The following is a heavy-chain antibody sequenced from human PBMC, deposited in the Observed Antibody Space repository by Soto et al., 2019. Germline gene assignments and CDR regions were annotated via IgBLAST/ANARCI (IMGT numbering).Heavy chain of an antibody. CDR2: IRSKAYGGTT. J-gene: IGHJ6*02. D-gene: IGHD2-8*01. CDR3: TRVKAMVYATDGMDV. CDR1: GFAFGDYA. Sequence: PGGSLRLSCTASGFAFGDYAMSWVRQAPGKGLEWVGFIRSKAYGGTTEYAASVKGRFTISRDASKSIAYLQMNSLKTEDTAVYYCTRVKAMVYATDGMDVWGQGTTVTVSS. V-gene: IGHV3-49*04.